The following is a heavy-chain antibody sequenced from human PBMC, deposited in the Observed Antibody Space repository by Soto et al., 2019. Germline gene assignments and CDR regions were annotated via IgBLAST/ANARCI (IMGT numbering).Heavy chain of an antibody. CDR2: IDSDGNT. V-gene: IGHV3-74*01. CDR1: GFTFSTYW. CDR3: VRDEEWLVGNL. D-gene: IGHD6-19*01. J-gene: IGHJ4*01. Sequence: PGGSLRLSCAASGFTFSTYWMHWVRQPPGKGLVWVSRIDSDGNTNYADSVKGRFTISRDNAKDTLFLQMNDLRGEDTAVYYCVRDEEWLVGNLWGQGTLVTVSS.